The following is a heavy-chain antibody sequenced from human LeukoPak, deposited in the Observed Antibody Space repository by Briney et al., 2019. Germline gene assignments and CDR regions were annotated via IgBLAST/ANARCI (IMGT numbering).Heavy chain of an antibody. D-gene: IGHD2-15*01. V-gene: IGHV1-2*02. J-gene: IGHJ6*02. CDR1: GYTFTGYY. CDR3: ARVASYYYGMDV. Sequence: ASVKVSCKASGYTFTGYYMHWVRQAPGQGLEWMGWINPNSGGTNYAQKFQGRVTMTRDTSISTAYMELSRLRSEDTAVYYCARVASYYYGMDVWGQGTTVTVSS. CDR2: INPNSGGT.